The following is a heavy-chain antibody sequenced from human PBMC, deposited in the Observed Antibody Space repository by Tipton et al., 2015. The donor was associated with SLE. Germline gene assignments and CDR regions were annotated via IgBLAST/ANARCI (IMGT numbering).Heavy chain of an antibody. Sequence: QLVQSGAEVKKPGASVKVSCKASGYTFTDYSISWVRQAPGQGLEWMGGVSPYNGNRDSAQKFQGRVTLATDTSTSAVYLELRSLTHDDTAVYYCARDMAGDTIVGSVVSSSDYWGQGPLVTVSS. D-gene: IGHD1-26*01. CDR1: GYTFTDYS. CDR2: VSPYNGNR. CDR3: ARDMAGDTIVGSVVSSSDY. J-gene: IGHJ4*02. V-gene: IGHV1-18*01.